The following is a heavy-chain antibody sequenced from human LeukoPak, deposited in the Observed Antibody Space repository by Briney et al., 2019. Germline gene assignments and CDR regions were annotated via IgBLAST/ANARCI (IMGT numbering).Heavy chain of an antibody. D-gene: IGHD1-26*01. J-gene: IGHJ4*02. V-gene: IGHV4-39*07. Sequence: SETLSLTCTVSGGSITTNTYCWGWIRQPPGRGLEWIGSIYYGGSTYYNPSLKSRVTISVDTSKSHFSLKLSSVTAADTAVYFCARGGGSYYSDFDYWGQGTLVTVSS. CDR2: IYYGGST. CDR3: ARGGGSYYSDFDY. CDR1: GGSITTNTYC.